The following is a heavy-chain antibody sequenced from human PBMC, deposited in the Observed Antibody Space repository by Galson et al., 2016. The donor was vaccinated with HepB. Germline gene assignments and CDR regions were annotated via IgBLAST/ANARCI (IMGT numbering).Heavy chain of an antibody. Sequence: SVKVSCKASGYTFTNYYIHWVRQAPGQGLEWMGVINPSGGSASYAQKLQGRVTMTRDTSTSTVYMELSSLRSEDTAVYYCARIYSGTYLLDYWGQGTLVTVSS. D-gene: IGHD1-26*01. CDR1: GYTFTNYY. V-gene: IGHV1-46*01. J-gene: IGHJ4*02. CDR2: INPSGGSA. CDR3: ARIYSGTYLLDY.